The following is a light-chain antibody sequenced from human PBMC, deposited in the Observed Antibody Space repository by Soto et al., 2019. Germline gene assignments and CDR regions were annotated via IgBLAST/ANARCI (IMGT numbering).Light chain of an antibody. V-gene: IGLV2-8*01. J-gene: IGLJ1*01. CDR3: SSYAGSSNV. CDR1: SSDVGGYNY. Sequence: SALTQPPSASGSPGQSVAISCTGTSSDVGGYNYVSWYQQHPGKAPKLMIYEVNKRPSGVPDRFSGSKSGNTASLPVSGIHAADEADYYCSSYAGSSNVFGTGTKVTVL. CDR2: EVN.